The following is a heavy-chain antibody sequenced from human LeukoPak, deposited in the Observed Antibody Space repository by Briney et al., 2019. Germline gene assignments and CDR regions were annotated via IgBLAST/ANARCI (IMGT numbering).Heavy chain of an antibody. Sequence: GASVKVSCKASGYTFTSYAMHWVRQAPGQGLEWMGRINPNSGGANYAQKFQGRVTMTRDTSISTAYMELSRLRSDDTAVYYCARVDYGPNHFDYWGQGTLVTVSS. J-gene: IGHJ4*02. CDR3: ARVDYGPNHFDY. D-gene: IGHD4-17*01. CDR1: GYTFTSYA. V-gene: IGHV1-2*06. CDR2: INPNSGGA.